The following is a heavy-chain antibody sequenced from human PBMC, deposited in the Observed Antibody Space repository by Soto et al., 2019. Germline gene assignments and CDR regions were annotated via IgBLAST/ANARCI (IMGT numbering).Heavy chain of an antibody. CDR1: GFTFSSYA. V-gene: IGHV3-30-3*01. CDR2: ISYDGSNK. CDR3: AGGIAVAGGFDY. Sequence: PGGSLRLSCAASGFTFSSYAMHWVRQAPGKGLEWVAVISYDGSNKYYADSVKGRFTISRDNSKNTLYLQMNSLRAEDTAVYYCAGGIAVAGGFDYWGQGTLVTVSS. D-gene: IGHD6-19*01. J-gene: IGHJ4*02.